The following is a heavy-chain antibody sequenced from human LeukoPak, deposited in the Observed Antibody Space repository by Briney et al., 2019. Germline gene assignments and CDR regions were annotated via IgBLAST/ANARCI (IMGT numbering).Heavy chain of an antibody. CDR1: GFTFTDYY. D-gene: IGHD3-10*01. Sequence: PGGSLRLSCVASGFTFTDYYMTWIRQAPGKGLGWVSYISSSDSTIYYADSVKGRFTISRDNAKNSLYLQMNSLRAEDTAVYYCARVTYYYGSGSFYYYYYGMDVWGQGTTVTVSS. V-gene: IGHV3-11*01. CDR2: ISSSDSTI. J-gene: IGHJ6*02. CDR3: ARVTYYYGSGSFYYYYYGMDV.